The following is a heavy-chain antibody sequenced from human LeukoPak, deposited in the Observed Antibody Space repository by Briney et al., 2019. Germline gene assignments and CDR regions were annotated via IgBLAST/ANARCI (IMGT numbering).Heavy chain of an antibody. CDR2: NYPGDSDT. CDR1: GYSFTSYW. J-gene: IGHJ4*02. V-gene: IGHV5-51*01. D-gene: IGHD2-8*01. CDR3: AGGRGVLGDY. Sequence: GSSLKISSKGSGYSFTSYWIGWVRQMPGKGVEWVGINYPGDSDTRYSPSFQGQVTISADKSTSTAYLQWSSLKASDTAMYYCAGGRGVLGDYWGQGTLVTVSS.